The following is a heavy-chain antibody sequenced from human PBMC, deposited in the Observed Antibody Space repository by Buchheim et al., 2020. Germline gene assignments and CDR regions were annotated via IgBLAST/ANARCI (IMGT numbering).Heavy chain of an antibody. J-gene: IGHJ4*02. CDR1: GFTFNIFS. CDR2: ISPSGRPI. Sequence: EVQLVESGGDLVQPGGSLKISCAASGFTFNIFSMNWVRQAPGKGMEWVSYISPSGRPIYYTDSVNVRFTIYGAHANHSLYLQMNNLRAEDTAVYYCARETDYFDYWGQGAL. CDR3: ARETDYFDY. V-gene: IGHV3-48*01.